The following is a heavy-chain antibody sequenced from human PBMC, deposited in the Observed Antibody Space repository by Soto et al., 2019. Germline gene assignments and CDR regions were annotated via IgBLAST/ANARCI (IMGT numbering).Heavy chain of an antibody. CDR3: ARRIASKWIPLEGFDY. CDR2: INHRGST. V-gene: IGHV4-34*01. Sequence: TSETLSLTCAVYGGSFSGYYWSWIRQPPGKGLEWIGEINHRGSTNYNPSLKSRVTISVDTSKNQFSLKLSSVTAADTAVYYCARRIASKWIPLEGFDYWGQGTLVTVS. D-gene: IGHD5-18*01. CDR1: GGSFSGYY. J-gene: IGHJ4*02.